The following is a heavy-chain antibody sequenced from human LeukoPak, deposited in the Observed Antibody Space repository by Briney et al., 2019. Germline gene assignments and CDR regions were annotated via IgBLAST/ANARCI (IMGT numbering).Heavy chain of an antibody. D-gene: IGHD6-19*01. CDR2: ISAYNGNT. CDR3: AREGGSGWYSWFDP. J-gene: IGHJ5*02. CDR1: RYTFTKDG. Sequence: GASVKVSCKASRYTFTKDGITWVRQATGQGLEWMGWISAYNGNTNHAQKVQGRVTLTTDTSTSTAYMELTRLRSDDTAVYYCAREGGSGWYSWFDPWGQGTLVTVSS. V-gene: IGHV1-18*01.